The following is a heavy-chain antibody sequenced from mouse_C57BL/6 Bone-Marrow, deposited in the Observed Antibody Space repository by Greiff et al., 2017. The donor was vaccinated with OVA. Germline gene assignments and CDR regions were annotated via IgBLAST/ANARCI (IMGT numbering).Heavy chain of an antibody. D-gene: IGHD1-1*01. V-gene: IGHV1-81*01. Sequence: QVQLQQPGAELARPGASVKLSCKASGYTFTSYGISWVKQRTGQGLEWIGEIYPRSGNTYYNEKFKGKATLTADKSSSTAYMELRSLTSADSAVFFCARNYYGSRSAYWGQGTLVTVSA. CDR3: ARNYYGSRSAY. CDR1: GYTFTSYG. CDR2: IYPRSGNT. J-gene: IGHJ3*01.